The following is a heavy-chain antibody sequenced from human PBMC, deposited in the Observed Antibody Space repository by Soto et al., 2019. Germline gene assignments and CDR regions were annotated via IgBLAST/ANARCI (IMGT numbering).Heavy chain of an antibody. CDR2: IWYGGSKK. J-gene: IGHJ6*02. CDR1: GFTFSSFG. V-gene: IGHV3-33*01. CDR3: ARDASYYSLWSGYYPSRNGMDV. Sequence: QVQVVESGGGVVQPGRSLRLSCAASGFTFSSFGMHWVRQAPGKGLEWVSLIWYGGSKKSYGDSVKGRFTISRDNSRNTVYLQMNSLRADDTAVYYCARDASYYSLWSGYYPSRNGMDVWGQGTTVTVSS. D-gene: IGHD3-3*01.